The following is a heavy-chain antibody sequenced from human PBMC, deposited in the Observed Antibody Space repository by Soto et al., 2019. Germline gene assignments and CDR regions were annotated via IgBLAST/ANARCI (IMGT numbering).Heavy chain of an antibody. CDR1: GFTFSSYS. CDR3: ASDSYSSSWYVGAY. J-gene: IGHJ4*02. CDR2: IWYDGSNK. V-gene: IGHV3-33*01. Sequence: QVQLVESGGGVVQPGRSLRLSCAASGFTFSSYSMHWVRQAPGKGLEWVAVIWYDGSNKYYADSVKGRFTISRDNSKNTLYLQMNSLRAEDTAVYYCASDSYSSSWYVGAYWGQGTLVTVSS. D-gene: IGHD6-13*01.